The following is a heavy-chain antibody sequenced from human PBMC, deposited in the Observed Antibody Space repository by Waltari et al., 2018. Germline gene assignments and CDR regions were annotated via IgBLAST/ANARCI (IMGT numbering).Heavy chain of an antibody. D-gene: IGHD3-22*01. Sequence: EVQLLESGGGLVQPGGSLRLSCAASGFTFSSYAMSWVRQAPGKGLEWVSAISGSGVSTYYADSVKGRFTISRDNSKNTLYLQMNSLRAEDTAVYYCAKGEYYYDSSGYTKFDYWGQGTLVTVSS. CDR2: ISGSGVST. CDR1: GFTFSSYA. V-gene: IGHV3-23*01. J-gene: IGHJ4*02. CDR3: AKGEYYYDSSGYTKFDY.